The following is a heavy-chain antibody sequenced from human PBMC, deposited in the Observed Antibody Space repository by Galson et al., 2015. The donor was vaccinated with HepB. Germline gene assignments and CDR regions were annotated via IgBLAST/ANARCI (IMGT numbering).Heavy chain of an antibody. D-gene: IGHD3-16*01. CDR2: ISSSGGIT. J-gene: IGHJ4*02. V-gene: IGHV3-11*01. CDR3: ARDKDDYVWGSSPKKIGLDH. CDR1: GFTFNDYY. Sequence: SLRLSCAVSGFTFNDYYMSWIRQAPGRGLEWVSYISSSGGITYYADSVKGRFTISRDNAKNSLYLQMNSLRAEDTAVYYCARDKDDYVWGSSPKKIGLDHWGQGIVVTVSS.